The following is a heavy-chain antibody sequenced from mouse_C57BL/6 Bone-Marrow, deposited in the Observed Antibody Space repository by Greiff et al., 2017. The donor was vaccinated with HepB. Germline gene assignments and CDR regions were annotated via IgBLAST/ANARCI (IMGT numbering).Heavy chain of an antibody. CDR3: ATPDSAGYVLAWFAY. Sequence: VQLQQSGPELVKPGASVKISCKASGYAFSSSWMNWVKQRPGKGLEWIGRIYPGDGDTNYNGKFKGKATLTPDKSSSTAYMQLSSLTSEDSAVYFCATPDSAGYVLAWFAYWGQGTLVTVSA. J-gene: IGHJ3*01. D-gene: IGHD3-2*02. V-gene: IGHV1-82*01. CDR1: GYAFSSSW. CDR2: IYPGDGDT.